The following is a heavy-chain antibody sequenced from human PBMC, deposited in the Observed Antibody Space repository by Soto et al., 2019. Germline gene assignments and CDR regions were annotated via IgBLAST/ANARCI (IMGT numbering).Heavy chain of an antibody. CDR2: IWYDGSNK. D-gene: IGHD3-10*01. CDR1: GFTFSSYG. J-gene: IGHJ6*02. CDR3: ARAGVTMVRGAQWGMDV. V-gene: IGHV3-33*01. Sequence: GGSLRLSCAASGFTFSSYGMHWVRQAPGKGLEWVAVIWYDGSNKYYADSVKGRFTISRDNSKNTLYLQMNSLRAEDTAVYYCARAGVTMVRGAQWGMDVWGQGTTVTVSS.